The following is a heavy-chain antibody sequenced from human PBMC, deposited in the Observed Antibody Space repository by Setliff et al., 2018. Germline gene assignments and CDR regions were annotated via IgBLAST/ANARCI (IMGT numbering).Heavy chain of an antibody. V-gene: IGHV4-61*09. CDR1: GASISSGNDS. Sequence: TSETLSLTCSVSGASISSGNDSWNWIRQPAGKGLEWIGNIYTNGGTDYSPSLRSRVTISLGTSKNQFSLQLTSVTAADTAIYYCARSDDNFQYPDYWGQGTLVTVSS. CDR3: ARSDDNFQYPDY. CDR2: IYTNGGT. D-gene: IGHD1-1*01. J-gene: IGHJ4*01.